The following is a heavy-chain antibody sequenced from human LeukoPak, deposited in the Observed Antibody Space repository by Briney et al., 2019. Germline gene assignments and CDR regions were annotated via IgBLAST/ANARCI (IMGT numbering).Heavy chain of an antibody. J-gene: IGHJ4*02. CDR1: GFTFDDYA. Sequence: GRSLRLSCAASGFTFDDYAMHWVRQAPGKGLEWVSGISWNSGSIGYADSVKGRFTISRDNAKNSLYLQMNSLRAEDTALYYCAKDTGGPLDYWGQGTLVTVSS. CDR3: AKDTGGPLDY. D-gene: IGHD2-15*01. V-gene: IGHV3-9*01. CDR2: ISWNSGSI.